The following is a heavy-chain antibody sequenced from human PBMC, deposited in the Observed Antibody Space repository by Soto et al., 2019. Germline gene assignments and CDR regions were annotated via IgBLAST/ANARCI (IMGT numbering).Heavy chain of an antibody. CDR2: IYSGGST. CDR3: ARDFVVVAAAGRVSYYYYGMDV. V-gene: IGHV3-53*01. Sequence: EVQLVESGGGLIQPGGSLRLSCAASGFTVSSNYMSWVRQAPGKGLEWVSVIYSGGSTYYADSVKGRFPISRDNSKNTLYLQMERLRAEDTAVYYCARDFVVVAAAGRVSYYYYGMDVWGQGATVTVSS. D-gene: IGHD2-15*01. CDR1: GFTVSSNY. J-gene: IGHJ6*02.